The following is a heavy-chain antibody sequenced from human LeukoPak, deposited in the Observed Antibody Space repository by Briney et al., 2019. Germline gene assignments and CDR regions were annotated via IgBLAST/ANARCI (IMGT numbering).Heavy chain of an antibody. J-gene: IGHJ4*02. V-gene: IGHV3-23*01. CDR1: GFTFSNFA. Sequence: GGSLRLSCAASGFTFSNFAMTWVRQAPGKGLEWVSTISGSGGSTYYTDSVKGRFTISRDNSKNTLYLQMNSLRAEDTAMYSCASTQIYGDFDYWGQGTLVTVSS. CDR3: ASTQIYGDFDY. CDR2: ISGSGGST. D-gene: IGHD5-12*01.